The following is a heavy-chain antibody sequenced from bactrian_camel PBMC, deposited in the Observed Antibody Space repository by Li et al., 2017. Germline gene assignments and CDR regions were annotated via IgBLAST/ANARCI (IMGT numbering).Heavy chain of an antibody. CDR2: IDKPGMT. CDR3: AAEAGHDCYEVTKGGRDFGY. CDR1: GYTVSELY. J-gene: IGHJ6*01. V-gene: IGHV3S53*01. D-gene: IGHD3*01. Sequence: VQLVESGGGLVHPGGSLRLSCQPSGYTVSELYMAWFRQAPGKERDGVAAIDKPGMTTYAGSLQGRFTISKDSDENTLYSQMINVKPADTAMYYCAAEAGHDCYEVTKGGRDFGYWGQGTQVTVS.